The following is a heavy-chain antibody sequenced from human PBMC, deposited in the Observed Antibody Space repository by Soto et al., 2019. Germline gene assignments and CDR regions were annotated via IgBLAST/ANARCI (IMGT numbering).Heavy chain of an antibody. CDR2: IKSKTDGGTT. D-gene: IGHD3-10*02. J-gene: IGHJ6*02. CDR3: TTARPMFYYYYGMDV. Sequence: PGVSKRHCYAASGLNFRNAGMNWVRKDTGKGLEWVGRIKSKTDGGTTDYAAPVKGRFTISRDDSKNTLYLQMNSLKTEDTAVYYCTTARPMFYYYYGMDVWGQGTTVTVSS. CDR1: GLNFRNAG. V-gene: IGHV3-15*07.